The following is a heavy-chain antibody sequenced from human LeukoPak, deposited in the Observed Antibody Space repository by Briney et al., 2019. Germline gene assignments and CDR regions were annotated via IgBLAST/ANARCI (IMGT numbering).Heavy chain of an antibody. Sequence: ASVKVSCKASGYTFTGYYIHWVRQAPGQGVEWMGWINPNSGGTNFAQKFQGRVTMTRDTSISTAYMELSRLRSDDTAIYYCARVNFFDNWFDPWGQGTLVTVSS. CDR3: ARVNFFDNWFDP. CDR1: GYTFTGYY. CDR2: INPNSGGT. V-gene: IGHV1-2*02. D-gene: IGHD2/OR15-2a*01. J-gene: IGHJ5*02.